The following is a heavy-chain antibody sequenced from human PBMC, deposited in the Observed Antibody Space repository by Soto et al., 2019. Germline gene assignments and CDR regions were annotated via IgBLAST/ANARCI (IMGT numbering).Heavy chain of an antibody. V-gene: IGHV4-59*01. D-gene: IGHD3-10*01. CDR3: ARDPGSGSYYGWFDP. Sequence: SETLSLTCTFSGCSLSSYYWTWIRQPPGKGLEWIGYIYYSGSTNYNPSLKSRVTISVDTSKNQFSLKLSSVTAADTAVYYCARDPGSGSYYGWFDPWGQGTLVTVSS. J-gene: IGHJ5*02. CDR1: GCSLSSYY. CDR2: IYYSGST.